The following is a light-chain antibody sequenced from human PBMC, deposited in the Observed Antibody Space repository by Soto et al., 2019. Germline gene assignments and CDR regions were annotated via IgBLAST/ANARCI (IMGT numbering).Light chain of an antibody. CDR3: QHYVTSLTT. CDR1: QSVTSNY. J-gene: IGKJ1*01. V-gene: IGKV3-20*01. CDR2: GAS. Sequence: EIVLTQSPGTLSFSRVERATLSFGASQSVTSNYLAWYQQKPGQAPRLLIFGASIRVTGIPDRFIGSGSGTDFTLTISRLEPEDFAVYYCQHYVTSLTTFGQGTKV.